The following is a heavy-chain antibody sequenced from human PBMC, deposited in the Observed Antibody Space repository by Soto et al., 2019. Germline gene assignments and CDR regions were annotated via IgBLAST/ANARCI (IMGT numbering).Heavy chain of an antibody. CDR2: IRSKAKNYAT. Sequence: GRSLRLSCAASGFTFSVSGMDWVRQASGKGLEWVGRIRSKAKNYATVYAASVKGRFTSSRDDSKNTAYLQMNSLKTEDTAVYYGTSLGIAAAGTDYWGQGTLVTVSS. D-gene: IGHD6-13*01. V-gene: IGHV3-73*01. CDR3: TSLGIAAAGTDY. J-gene: IGHJ4*02. CDR1: GFTFSVSG.